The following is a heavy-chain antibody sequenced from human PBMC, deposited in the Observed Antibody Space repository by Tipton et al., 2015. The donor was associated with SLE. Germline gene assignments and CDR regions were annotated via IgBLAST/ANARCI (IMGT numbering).Heavy chain of an antibody. J-gene: IGHJ4*02. D-gene: IGHD3-9*01. V-gene: IGHV4-34*01. CDR2: INHSGST. Sequence: TLSLTCAVYGGSFSGYYWSWIRQPPGKGLEWIGEINHSGSTNYNPSLKSRVTISVDTSKNQFSLNLTSVTAADTAVYYCARPSYDILTDGWGQGTLVTVSS. CDR1: GGSFSGYY. CDR3: ARPSYDILTDG.